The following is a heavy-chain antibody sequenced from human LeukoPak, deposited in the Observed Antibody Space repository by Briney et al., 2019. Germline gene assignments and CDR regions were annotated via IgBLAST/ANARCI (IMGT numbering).Heavy chain of an antibody. J-gene: IGHJ4*02. CDR1: GGSISSSSYY. D-gene: IGHD6-19*01. CDR2: IYYSGST. Sequence: KTSETLSLTCTVSGGSISSSSYYWGWIRQPPGKGLEWIGSIYYSGSTYYNPSLKSRVTISVDTSKNQFSLKLSSVTAADTAVYYCARLAVAGTVFDYWGQGNLVTVSS. CDR3: ARLAVAGTVFDY. V-gene: IGHV4-39*01.